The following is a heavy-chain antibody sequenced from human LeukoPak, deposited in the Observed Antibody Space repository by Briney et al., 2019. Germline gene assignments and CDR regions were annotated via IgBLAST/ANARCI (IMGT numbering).Heavy chain of an antibody. CDR2: IIPIFGTA. CDR3: ASSVLGVVVAATPGRYNWFDP. D-gene: IGHD2-15*01. V-gene: IGHV1-69*13. Sequence: SVKVSCKASGGTFSSYAISWVRQAPGQGLEWMGGIIPIFGTANYAQKFQGRVTITADESTSTAYMELSSLRSEDTAVYYCASSVLGVVVAATPGRYNWFDPWGQGTLVTVSS. CDR1: GGTFSSYA. J-gene: IGHJ5*02.